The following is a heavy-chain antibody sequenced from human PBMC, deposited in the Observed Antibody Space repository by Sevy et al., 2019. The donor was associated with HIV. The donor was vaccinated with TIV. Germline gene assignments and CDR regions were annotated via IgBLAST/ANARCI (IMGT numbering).Heavy chain of an antibody. CDR1: GFTFSSYA. J-gene: IGHJ6*02. V-gene: IGHV3-30*03. CDR2: ISYDGNNK. CDR3: ARDGSSGGLFLKDYYYFGMDV. Sequence: GGSLRLSCAASGFTFSSYAMHWVRQAPGKGLEWVAVISYDGNNKYADSVKGRFTISRDNSKNTLYLKMNSMRAEDTAVYYCARDGSSGGLFLKDYYYFGMDVWGQGTTVTVSS. D-gene: IGHD3-16*01.